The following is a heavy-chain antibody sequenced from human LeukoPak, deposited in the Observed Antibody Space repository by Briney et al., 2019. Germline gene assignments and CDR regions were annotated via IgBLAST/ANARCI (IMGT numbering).Heavy chain of an antibody. CDR3: AREIFGSGSYPDY. CDR1: GFTFSSYG. CDR2: IWHDASHT. V-gene: IGHV3-33*08. D-gene: IGHD3-10*01. J-gene: IGHJ4*02. Sequence: GGSLRLSCAASGFTFSSYGMHWVRQAPGKGLEWVAVIWHDASHTFYTDSVKGRFTSRDNSKNTVYLQMNSLGGEDTAVYYCAREIFGSGSYPDYWGQGTLVTVSS.